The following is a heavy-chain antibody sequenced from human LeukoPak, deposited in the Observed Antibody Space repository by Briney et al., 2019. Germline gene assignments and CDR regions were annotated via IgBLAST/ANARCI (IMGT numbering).Heavy chain of an antibody. Sequence: PSETLSLTCTVSGGSISSYYWSWIRQPPGKGLEWIGYIYYSGSTNYNPSLKSRVTISVDTSKNQFSLKLSSVTAADTAVYYCARHSNYGSGSYYRYWFDPWGQGTLVTVSP. CDR3: ARHSNYGSGSYYRYWFDP. CDR2: IYYSGST. CDR1: GGSISSYY. J-gene: IGHJ5*02. V-gene: IGHV4-59*08. D-gene: IGHD3-10*01.